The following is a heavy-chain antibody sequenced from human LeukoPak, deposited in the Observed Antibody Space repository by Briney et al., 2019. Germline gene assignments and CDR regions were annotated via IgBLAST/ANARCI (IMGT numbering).Heavy chain of an antibody. Sequence: HPGGSLRLSCAASGLTLSTYTMSWVRPTPGKGLEWVSAISGSGGNTYYADSVKGRFTISRDNSKNTLYLQMNSLRAEDTALYYCAKDQGFYYDSSGYLGFDYWGQGALVTVSS. J-gene: IGHJ4*02. D-gene: IGHD3-22*01. V-gene: IGHV3-23*01. CDR2: ISGSGGNT. CDR1: GLTLSTYT. CDR3: AKDQGFYYDSSGYLGFDY.